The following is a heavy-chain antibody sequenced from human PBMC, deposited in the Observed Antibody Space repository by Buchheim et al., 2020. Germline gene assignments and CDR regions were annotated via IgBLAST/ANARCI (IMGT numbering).Heavy chain of an antibody. CDR3: ARVYTSGYSPYSFDY. V-gene: IGHV3-23*01. CDR2: LRSGGDST. Sequence: EVQLLESGGGLVQPGGSLRLSCAASGFTLSTYGMGWVRQAPGKGLEWVSTLRSGGDSTYSADSVKGRFTISRDNSKNTLYLQMNSLRVEDTAVYYCARVYTSGYSPYSFDYWGQGTL. CDR1: GFTLSTYG. J-gene: IGHJ4*02. D-gene: IGHD3-22*01.